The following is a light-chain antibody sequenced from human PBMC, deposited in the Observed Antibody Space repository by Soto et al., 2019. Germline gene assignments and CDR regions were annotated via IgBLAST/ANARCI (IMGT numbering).Light chain of an antibody. J-gene: IGKJ2*01. V-gene: IGKV3-20*01. CDR3: HHFDSAGT. CDR1: QRGRGSH. Sequence: EIVLTQSPGTLSLSPGERATLSCRASQRGRGSHLGWYQQKPGQAPGLLIYSASSRATGVPDRFSGSGSGTDFTLTISRLEPEDFALYYCHHFDSAGTFGQGTTLEI. CDR2: SAS.